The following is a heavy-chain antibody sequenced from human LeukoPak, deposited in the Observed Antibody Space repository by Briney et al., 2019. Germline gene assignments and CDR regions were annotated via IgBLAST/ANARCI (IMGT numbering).Heavy chain of an antibody. J-gene: IGHJ4*02. CDR3: ARSSATYYDYVWGSYRFDY. Sequence: GASVTVSCTASGGTFSSYAISWVRQAPGQGLEWMGGIIPIFGTANYAQKFQGRVTITADESTSTAYMELSSLRSEDTAVYYCARSSATYYDYVWGSYRFDYWGQGTLVTVSS. CDR2: IIPIFGTA. V-gene: IGHV1-69*13. D-gene: IGHD3-16*02. CDR1: GGTFSSYA.